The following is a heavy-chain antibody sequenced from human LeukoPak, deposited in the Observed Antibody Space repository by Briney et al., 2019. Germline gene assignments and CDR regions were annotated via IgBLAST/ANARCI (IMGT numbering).Heavy chain of an antibody. D-gene: IGHD5-24*01. CDR1: GGSISSYY. V-gene: IGHV4-59*01. CDR2: IYYSGST. J-gene: IGHJ4*02. Sequence: GSLRLSCTVSGGSISSYYWSWIRQPPGKGLEWIGYIYYSGSTNYNPSLKSRVTISVDTSKNQFSLKLSSVTAADTAVYYCASVTSGYNDYWGQGTLVTVSS. CDR3: ASVTSGYNDY.